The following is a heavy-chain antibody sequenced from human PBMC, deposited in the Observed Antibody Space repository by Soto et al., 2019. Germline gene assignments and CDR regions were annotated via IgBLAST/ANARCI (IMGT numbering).Heavy chain of an antibody. D-gene: IGHD5-12*01. V-gene: IGHV4-39*01. J-gene: IGHJ2*01. CDR3: ARHLFLGVGRYSGYDRERYFDL. CDR1: GGSISSSSYY. Sequence: QLQLQESGPGLVKPSETLSLTCTVSGGSISSSSYYWGWIRQPPGKGLEWIGSIYYSGSTYYNPSLKSRVTISVDTSKDHFSLKLSSVTAADTAVYYCARHLFLGVGRYSGYDRERYFDLWGRGTLVTVSS. CDR2: IYYSGST.